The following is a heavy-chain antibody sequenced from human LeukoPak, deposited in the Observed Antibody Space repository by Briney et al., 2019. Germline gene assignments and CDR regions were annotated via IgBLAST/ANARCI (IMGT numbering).Heavy chain of an antibody. CDR3: ARDSSSWDSDAFDI. D-gene: IGHD6-13*01. Sequence: SETLSLTCIVSGGSISSGDYYWSWIRQPPGKGLEWIGYIYYSGSTYYNTSLKSRVTISVDTSKNQFSLKLSSVTAADTAVYYCARDSSSWDSDAFDIWGQGTMVTVSS. V-gene: IGHV4-30-4*01. CDR2: IYYSGST. CDR1: GGSISSGDYY. J-gene: IGHJ3*02.